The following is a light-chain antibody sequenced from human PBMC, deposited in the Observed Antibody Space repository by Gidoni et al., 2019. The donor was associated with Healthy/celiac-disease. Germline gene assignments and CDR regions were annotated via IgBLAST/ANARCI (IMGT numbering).Light chain of an antibody. Sequence: IVLTQSPGTLSLSPGERATLSCRASQSVSSSYLAWYQQKPGQAPRLLIYGAASRATGSPDRCSGSGAGTDFTLTISRLEPEDFAVYYCQQYGSSPMYTFGQGTKLEIK. CDR3: QQYGSSPMYT. V-gene: IGKV3-20*01. CDR1: QSVSSSY. CDR2: GAA. J-gene: IGKJ2*01.